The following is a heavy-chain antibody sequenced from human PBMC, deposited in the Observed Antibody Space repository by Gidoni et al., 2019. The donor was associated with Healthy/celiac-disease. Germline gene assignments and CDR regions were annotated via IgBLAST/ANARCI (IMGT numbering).Heavy chain of an antibody. J-gene: IGHJ2*01. CDR1: GGPITNYY. V-gene: IGHV4-59*01. Sequence: QMQLQESGPGLVKPSETLSLSCTVPGGPITNYYWSWIRQPPGKGLEWIGYVYYSGSANHNPSLKSRVTISVDTSKNQFSLKLSSVTAADTAVYYCASGLSIAPERYFDLWGRGTLVTVSS. CDR3: ASGLSIAPERYFDL. D-gene: IGHD3-16*02. CDR2: VYYSGSA.